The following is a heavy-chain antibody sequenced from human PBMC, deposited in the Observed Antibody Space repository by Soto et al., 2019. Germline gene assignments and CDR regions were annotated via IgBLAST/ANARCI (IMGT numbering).Heavy chain of an antibody. CDR2: IWYDGSNE. V-gene: IGHV3-33*06. CDR3: AKDRGGGAVVPDY. Sequence: QVQLVESGGGVVQPGRSLRLSCAASGFSFSSYGIHWVRQAPGKGLEWVAVIWYDGSNEYYADSVKGRFSISRDNSKSRGYRKRNSLRAEDRAVYSWAKDRGGGAVVPDYWGQGTLVTVSS. CDR1: GFSFSSYG. D-gene: IGHD2-21*01. J-gene: IGHJ4*02.